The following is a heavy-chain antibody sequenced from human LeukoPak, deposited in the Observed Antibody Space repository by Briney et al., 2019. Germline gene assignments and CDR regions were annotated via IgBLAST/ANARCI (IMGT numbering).Heavy chain of an antibody. Sequence: GASVKVSCKASGGTFSSYAISWGRQAPGQGLEWMGGIIPIFGTANYAQKFQGRVTITGDESTSTAYMELSSLRSEDTAMYYCARDLSGYFDYWGQGTLVTVSS. V-gene: IGHV1-69*13. J-gene: IGHJ4*02. CDR1: GGTFSSYA. CDR3: ARDLSGYFDY. D-gene: IGHD2/OR15-2a*01. CDR2: IIPIFGTA.